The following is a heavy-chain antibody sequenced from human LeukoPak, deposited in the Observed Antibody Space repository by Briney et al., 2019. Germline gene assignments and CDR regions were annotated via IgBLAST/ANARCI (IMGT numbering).Heavy chain of an antibody. CDR2: ISSSGSTI. D-gene: IGHD3-10*02. CDR1: GFTSSIYE. V-gene: IGHV3-48*03. Sequence: GGSLRLSCAASGFTSSIYEMNWVRQAPGRGLEWVSYISSSGSTIYYADSVKGRFTISRDNAKNSLYLQMNSLRAEDTAVYYCAELGITMIGGVWGKGTTVTISS. J-gene: IGHJ6*04. CDR3: AELGITMIGGV.